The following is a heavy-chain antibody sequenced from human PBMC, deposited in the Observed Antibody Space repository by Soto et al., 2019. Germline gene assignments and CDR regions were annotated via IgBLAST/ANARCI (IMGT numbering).Heavy chain of an antibody. CDR3: ARDQGQLVRSTYYYYGMDV. J-gene: IGHJ6*02. CDR2: IIPIFGTA. Sequence: SVKVSCKASGGTFSSYAISWVRQAPGQGLEWMGGIIPIFGTANYAQKVQGRVTITADKSTSTAYMELSSLRSEDTAVYYCARDQGQLVRSTYYYYGMDVWGQGTTVTVSS. V-gene: IGHV1-69*06. CDR1: GGTFSSYA. D-gene: IGHD6-13*01.